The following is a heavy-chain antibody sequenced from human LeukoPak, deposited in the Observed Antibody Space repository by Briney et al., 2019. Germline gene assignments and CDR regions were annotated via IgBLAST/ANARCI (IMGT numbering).Heavy chain of an antibody. CDR3: VRAYDSSGYYYAY. CDR2: INPNSGGT. V-gene: IGHV1-2*06. J-gene: IGHJ4*02. Sequence: ASVKVSCKASGYTFTGYYMHWVRQAPGQGLEWMGRINPNSGGTNYAQKFQGRVTMTRDTSISTAYMELSRLRSDDTAVYYCVRAYDSSGYYYAYWGQGTLVTVSS. CDR1: GYTFTGYY. D-gene: IGHD3-22*01.